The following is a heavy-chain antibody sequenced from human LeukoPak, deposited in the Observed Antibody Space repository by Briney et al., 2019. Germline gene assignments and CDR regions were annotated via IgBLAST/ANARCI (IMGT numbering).Heavy chain of an antibody. V-gene: IGHV4-39*01. D-gene: IGHD3-16*01. CDR1: GGSISSSSYY. CDR3: ARLTGGYVYVWGGYGSDAFDI. J-gene: IGHJ3*02. CDR2: IYYSGST. Sequence: SETLSLTCTVSGGSISSSSYYWGWIRHPPGKGLEWLGSIYYSGSTYYNPSLKSRVTISVDTSKNQFSLKLSSVTAADTGVEYCARLTGGYVYVWGGYGSDAFDIWGQGTMVTVSS.